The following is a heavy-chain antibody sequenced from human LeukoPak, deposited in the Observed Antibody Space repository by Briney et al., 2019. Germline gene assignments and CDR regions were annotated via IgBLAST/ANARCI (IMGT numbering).Heavy chain of an antibody. D-gene: IGHD6-13*01. Sequence: SEALSLTCTVSGGSISSYYWSWIRQPPGKGLEWIGYIYYSGSTNYNPSLKSRVTISVDTSKNQFSLKLSSVTAADTAVYYCAGQNIAAAGPYAFDIWGQGTMVTVSS. V-gene: IGHV4-59*01. CDR3: AGQNIAAAGPYAFDI. CDR2: IYYSGST. CDR1: GGSISSYY. J-gene: IGHJ3*02.